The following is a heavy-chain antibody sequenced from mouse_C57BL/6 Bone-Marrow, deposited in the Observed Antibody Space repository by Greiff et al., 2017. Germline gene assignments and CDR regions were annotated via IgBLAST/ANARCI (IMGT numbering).Heavy chain of an antibody. V-gene: IGHV14-4*01. Sequence: VQLKESGAELVRPGASVKLSCTASGFNIKDDYMHWVKQRPEQGLEWIGWIDPENGDTEYASKFQGKATITADTSSNTAYLQLSSLTSEDTAVYYCTTYGNFEFAYWGQGTLGTVSA. CDR2: IDPENGDT. D-gene: IGHD2-10*02. CDR3: TTYGNFEFAY. J-gene: IGHJ3*01. CDR1: GFNIKDDY.